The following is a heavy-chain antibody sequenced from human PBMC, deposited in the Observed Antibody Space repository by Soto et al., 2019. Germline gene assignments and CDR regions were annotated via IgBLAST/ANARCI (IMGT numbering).Heavy chain of an antibody. CDR2: INKGGDAT. CDR1: GFTFSSYG. V-gene: IGHV3-23*01. J-gene: IGHJ4*02. Sequence: GGSLRLSCAASGFTFSSYGMGWVRQAPGKGLDFVSAINKGGDATFYADSVKGRFTISRDNSKNTLFLQMDSLRAEATALYYCAKPGGFKQPFDYWGQGTLGTVSS. CDR3: AKPGGFKQPFDY. D-gene: IGHD5-12*01.